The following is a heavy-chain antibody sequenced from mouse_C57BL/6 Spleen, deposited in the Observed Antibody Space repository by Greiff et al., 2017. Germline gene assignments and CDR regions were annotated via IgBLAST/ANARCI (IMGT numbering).Heavy chain of an antibody. Sequence: EVKLMESGGGLVKPGGSLKLSCAASGFTFSDYGMHWVRQAPEKGLEWVAYISSGSSTIYYADTVKGRFTISRDNAKNTLFLQMTSLRSEDTAMYYCARSDWGGMDYWGQGTSVTVSS. CDR2: ISSGSSTI. CDR3: ARSDWGGMDY. J-gene: IGHJ4*01. CDR1: GFTFSDYG. V-gene: IGHV5-17*01.